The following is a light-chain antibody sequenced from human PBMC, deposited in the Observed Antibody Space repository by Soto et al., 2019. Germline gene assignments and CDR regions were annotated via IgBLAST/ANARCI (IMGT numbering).Light chain of an antibody. CDR1: SSDVGGYNY. CDR3: SSYTSSSTPWV. V-gene: IGLV2-14*01. J-gene: IGLJ3*02. CDR2: EVS. Sequence: QSVLTQPASVSGSPGQSITISCTGTSSDVGGYNYVSWYQQHPGKAPKLMIYEVSNRPSGVSNRFSGSKSGNTASLTISGVQAEDEDDDYCSSYTSSSTPWVFGGGTKLTVL.